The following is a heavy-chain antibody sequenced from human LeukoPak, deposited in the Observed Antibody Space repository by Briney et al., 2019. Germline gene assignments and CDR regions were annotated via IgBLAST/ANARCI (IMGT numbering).Heavy chain of an antibody. CDR1: GFTFSSYS. D-gene: IGHD2-21*01. Sequence: GGSLRLSCAASGFTFSSYSMNWVRQAPGKGLEWVSSISSSSSYIYYADSVKGRFTISRDNAKNSLYLQMNSLRAEDTAVYYCASGGSLAYCGGDCYPGPDYWGQGTLVTVSS. J-gene: IGHJ4*02. CDR2: ISSSSSYI. CDR3: ASGGSLAYCGGDCYPGPDY. V-gene: IGHV3-21*01.